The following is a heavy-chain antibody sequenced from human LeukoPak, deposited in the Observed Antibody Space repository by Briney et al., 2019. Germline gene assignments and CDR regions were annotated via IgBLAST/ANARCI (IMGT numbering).Heavy chain of an antibody. CDR3: ARDTAMADYYYYSYMDV. CDR2: IFPISGTT. Sequence: SVKVSCKASGVTFNTYAISWVRQAPGQGLEWMGGIFPISGTTNYAQKFQGRVTITADESTSTAYMELSSLRFEDTAVYYCARDTAMADYYYYSYMDVWGKGTTVTISS. J-gene: IGHJ6*03. CDR1: GVTFNTYA. V-gene: IGHV1-69*13. D-gene: IGHD5-18*01.